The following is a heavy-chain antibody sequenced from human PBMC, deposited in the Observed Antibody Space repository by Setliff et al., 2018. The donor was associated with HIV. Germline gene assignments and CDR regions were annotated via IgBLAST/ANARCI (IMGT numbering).Heavy chain of an antibody. J-gene: IGHJ5*02. V-gene: IGHV4-38-2*01. CDR3: ARRRDGYNSAP. CDR1: GFSISSRYY. CDR2: IYHTGST. Sequence: SETLSLTCDVSGFSISSRYYWGWIRQSPGKGLEWIGNIYHTGSTYYKPSLKSRVTISVDTSKNQFSLRLRSVTAADTAVYYCARRRDGYNSAPWGQGTLVTVSS. D-gene: IGHD5-12*01.